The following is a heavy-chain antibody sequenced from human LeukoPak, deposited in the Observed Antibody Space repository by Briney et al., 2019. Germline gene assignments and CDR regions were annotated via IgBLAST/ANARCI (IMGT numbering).Heavy chain of an antibody. J-gene: IGHJ4*02. CDR3: ARAQTYGDSRLLLDY. Sequence: PGGSLRLSCAASGFTFGNYGMSWVRQAPGKGLEWVSGINWNGGSTGYADSVEGRFTISRDNAKNSQYLQMNSLRVEDKALYYCARAQTYGDSRLLLDYWGQGTLVTVSS. V-gene: IGHV3-20*04. D-gene: IGHD2-21*02. CDR2: INWNGGST. CDR1: GFTFGNYG.